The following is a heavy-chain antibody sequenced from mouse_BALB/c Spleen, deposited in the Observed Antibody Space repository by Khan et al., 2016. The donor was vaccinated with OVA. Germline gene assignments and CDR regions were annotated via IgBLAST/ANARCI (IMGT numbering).Heavy chain of an antibody. CDR1: GFSLTSYG. Sequence: QVQLQQSGPGLVAPSQSLSITCTVSGFSLTSYGVGWVRQPPGKGLEWLGVIWGDGSTNYHSALISRLSISKDNSKSKVFLKLNSLQTEDTATYYCALDYCGRAWFAYWGQGTLVTVAA. D-gene: IGHD1-1*01. J-gene: IGHJ3*01. CDR3: ALDYCGRAWFAY. V-gene: IGHV2-3*01. CDR2: IWGDGST.